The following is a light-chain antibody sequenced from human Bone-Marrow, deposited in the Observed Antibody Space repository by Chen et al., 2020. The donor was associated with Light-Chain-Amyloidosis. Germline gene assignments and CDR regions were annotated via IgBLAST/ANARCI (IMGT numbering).Light chain of an antibody. CDR1: QTINTY. J-gene: IGKJ4*01. CDR2: AAS. V-gene: IGKV1-39*01. CDR3: QQTYSTIT. Sequence: DIQMTQSPSSLSASVGDRVTITSRASQTINTYLNWYQQKPGKAPNLLIYAASTLQSGVPSRFSGTGSGTDFTLTISSLQPEDFATYYCQQTYSTITFVGGTKVEIK.